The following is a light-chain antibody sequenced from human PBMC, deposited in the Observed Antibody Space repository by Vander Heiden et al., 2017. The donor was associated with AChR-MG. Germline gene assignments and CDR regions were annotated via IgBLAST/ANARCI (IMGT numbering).Light chain of an antibody. V-gene: IGKV1-17*03. CDR3: RQHHSFPLT. J-gene: IGKJ4*01. CDR2: AAS. CDR1: QDIGTY. Sequence: DIQMTQSPSVMSASVGDRVTITCRASQDIGTYLAWFQQKPGKAPTRLIYAASSLQGGAPTRFSGSRSGTEFTLTISSLHPDDFATYYCRQHHSFPLTFGGGSKAEIK.